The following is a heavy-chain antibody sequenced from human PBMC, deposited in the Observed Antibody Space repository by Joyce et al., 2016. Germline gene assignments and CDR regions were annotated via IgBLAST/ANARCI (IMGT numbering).Heavy chain of an antibody. J-gene: IGHJ4*02. Sequence: EVQLVESGGGLVQPGGSLRLSCAASGFSFNTYSINWVRQVPGKGLEWLSYISASSGTIYYADSVKGRFTISRDNAKNSVYLQMNSLRDEDTAVYYCARVGRTGYTCDYWGQGTLVTVSS. CDR3: ARVGRTGYTCDY. CDR2: ISASSGTI. D-gene: IGHD5-24*01. V-gene: IGHV3-48*02. CDR1: GFSFNTYS.